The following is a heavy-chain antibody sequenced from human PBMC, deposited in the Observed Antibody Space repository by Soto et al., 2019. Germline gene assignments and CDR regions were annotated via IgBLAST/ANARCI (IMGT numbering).Heavy chain of an antibody. Sequence: GASVKVSCKASGYTFTSYGISWARQAPGQGLEWMGWIGAYNGNTNYAQKLQGRVTMTTDTSTSTAYMELRSLRSDDTAVYYCARGYYYDTLGAFDIWGQRRMVTVSS. D-gene: IGHD3-22*01. CDR1: GYTFTSYG. CDR2: IGAYNGNT. J-gene: IGHJ3*02. V-gene: IGHV1-18*04. CDR3: ARGYYYDTLGAFDI.